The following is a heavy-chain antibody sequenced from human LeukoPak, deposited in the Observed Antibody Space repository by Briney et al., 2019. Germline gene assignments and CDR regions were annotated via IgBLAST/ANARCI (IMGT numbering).Heavy chain of an antibody. CDR1: GFTFTTYA. V-gene: IGHV3-23*01. CDR3: AIPLEKYTYGGNFDY. CDR2: ISGDGTFI. Sequence: GGSLRLSCAASGFTFTTYAVNWVRQAPGKGLDWVSAISGDGTFIYYAESVKGRFTISRDSSKGTVYLQMTSLRAEDTGVYYCAIPLEKYTYGGNFDYWGQGILVTVSS. J-gene: IGHJ4*02. D-gene: IGHD4-23*01.